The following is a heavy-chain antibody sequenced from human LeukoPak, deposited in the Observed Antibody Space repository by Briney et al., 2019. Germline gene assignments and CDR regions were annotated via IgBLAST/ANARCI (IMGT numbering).Heavy chain of an antibody. CDR1: GGSISSYY. CDR2: IYYSGST. J-gene: IGHJ4*02. Sequence: ASETLSLTCSVSGGSISSYYWSWIRQPPGKGLEWIGYIYYSGSTNYNPSLKSRITISVDTSKNQFSLKLSSVTAADTAVYYCANSGRRYYDSSGYYDPDFDYWRQGTLVTVSS. CDR3: ANSGRRYYDSSGYYDPDFDY. D-gene: IGHD3-22*01. V-gene: IGHV4-59*01.